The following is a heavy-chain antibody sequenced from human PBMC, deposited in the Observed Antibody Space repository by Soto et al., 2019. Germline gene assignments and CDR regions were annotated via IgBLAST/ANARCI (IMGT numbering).Heavy chain of an antibody. CDR2: ISGKNGNT. J-gene: IGHJ6*02. D-gene: IGHD2-2*01. V-gene: IGHV1-18*04. Sequence: QVQLVQSGVEVKKPGASVKVSCKASGYTFISHGISWVRQAPGQGLEWMGWISGKNGNTHYAQKLKGRVTLTTDTSTSTAYMELRSLRSDDTAVYYCARVSSSIVVVPDYGMDVWGQGTTVTVSS. CDR3: ARVSSSIVVVPDYGMDV. CDR1: GYTFISHG.